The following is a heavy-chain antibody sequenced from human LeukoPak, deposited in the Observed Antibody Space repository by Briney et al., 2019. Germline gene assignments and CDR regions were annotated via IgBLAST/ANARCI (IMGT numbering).Heavy chain of an antibody. CDR2: IKQDGSEA. J-gene: IGHJ4*02. CDR3: SNGIYDKSY. V-gene: IGHV3-7*01. CDR1: GFTSSRYW. D-gene: IGHD2-8*01. Sequence: GGSLRLSCAASGFTSSRYWMAWARQAPGKGLEWVAHIKQDGSEAVYVDSVRGRFTISRDNAKNSLYLQMNSLRVEDTAMYYCSNGIYDKSYWGQGTLVTVSS.